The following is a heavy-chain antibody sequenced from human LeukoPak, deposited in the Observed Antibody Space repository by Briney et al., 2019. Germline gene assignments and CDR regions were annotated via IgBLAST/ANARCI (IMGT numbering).Heavy chain of an antibody. J-gene: IGHJ4*02. D-gene: IGHD3-22*01. CDR1: GFTFSSYA. CDR3: AKRYYDSSGYTAALDY. Sequence: GGSLRLSCAASGFTFSSYAMSWVRQAPGKGPEWVSAISGSGGSTYYADSVKGRFTISRDNSKNTLYLQMNSLRAEDTAVYYCAKRYYDSSGYTAALDYWGQGTLVTVSS. V-gene: IGHV3-23*01. CDR2: ISGSGGST.